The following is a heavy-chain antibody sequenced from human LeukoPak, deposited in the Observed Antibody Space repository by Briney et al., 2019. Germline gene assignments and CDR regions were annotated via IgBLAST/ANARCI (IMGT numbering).Heavy chain of an antibody. CDR3: ANSPIFGVVY. CDR1: GFTFSSYW. D-gene: IGHD3-3*01. CDR2: IKQDGSEK. Sequence: PGGSLRLSCAASGFTFSSYWMSWVRQAPGKGLEWVANIKQDGSEKYYVDSVKGRFTISRDNSKNTLYLQMNSLRAEDTAVYYCANSPIFGVVYWGQGTLVTVSS. J-gene: IGHJ4*02. V-gene: IGHV3-7*03.